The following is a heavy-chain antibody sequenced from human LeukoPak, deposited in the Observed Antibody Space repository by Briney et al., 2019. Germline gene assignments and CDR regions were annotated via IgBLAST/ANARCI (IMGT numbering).Heavy chain of an antibody. D-gene: IGHD5-12*01. J-gene: IGHJ4*02. CDR1: GFTFSSYA. V-gene: IGHV3-23*01. CDR3: ARGGEIIVATSGLFDY. CDR2: ISGSGGST. Sequence: GGSLRLSCAASGFTFSSYAMSWVRQAPGKGLEWVSAISGSGGSTYYADSVKGRFTISRDNSKNTLYLQMNSLRAEDTAVYYCARGGEIIVATSGLFDYWGQGTLVTVSS.